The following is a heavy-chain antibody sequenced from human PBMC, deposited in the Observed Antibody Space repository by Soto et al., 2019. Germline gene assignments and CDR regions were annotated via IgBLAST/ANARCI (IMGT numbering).Heavy chain of an antibody. CDR1: GDSVSTNSAT. CDR2: TYYRSKWEN. V-gene: IGHV6-1*01. CDR3: SRLIGNSWLDS. Sequence: SQTLSLTCAISGDSVSTNSATWDWIRQSPSRGLEWLGRTYYRSKWENDYAVSVKGRISIIPDTTNNRLSLQLNSVSPDDTAVYYCSRLIGNSWLDSWGQGTLVTVSS. J-gene: IGHJ5*01.